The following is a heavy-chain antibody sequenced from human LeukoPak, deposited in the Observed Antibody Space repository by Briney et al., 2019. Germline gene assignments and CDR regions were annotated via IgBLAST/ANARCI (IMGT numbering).Heavy chain of an antibody. CDR1: GFTFSSYG. Sequence: PVGSLRLSCAASGFTFSSYGMHWVRQAPGKGLGWVAFIRYDGSNKYYADSMKGRFTISRDNSKNSLYLQMNSLRAEDTAVYYCAKDSRTYYFGSGSFLLPKRPLGYFDYWGQGTLVTVSS. CDR2: IRYDGSNK. D-gene: IGHD3-10*01. V-gene: IGHV3-30*02. CDR3: AKDSRTYYFGSGSFLLPKRPLGYFDY. J-gene: IGHJ4*02.